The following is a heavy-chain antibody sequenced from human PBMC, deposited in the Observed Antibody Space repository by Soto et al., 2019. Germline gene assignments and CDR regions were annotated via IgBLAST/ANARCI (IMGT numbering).Heavy chain of an antibody. CDR3: AKPAGSGSPSIHDY. J-gene: IGHJ4*02. CDR2: ISYDGSNK. D-gene: IGHD3-10*01. CDR1: GFTFSSYG. V-gene: IGHV3-30*18. Sequence: GGSLRLSCAASGFTFSSYGMHWVRQAPGKGLEWVAVISYDGSNKYYADSVKGRFTISRDNSKNTLYLQMNSLRAEDTAVYYYAKPAGSGSPSIHDYWGQGTLVTVSS.